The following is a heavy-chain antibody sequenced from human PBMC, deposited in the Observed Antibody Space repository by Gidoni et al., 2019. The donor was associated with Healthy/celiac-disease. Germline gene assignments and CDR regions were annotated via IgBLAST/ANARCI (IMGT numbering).Heavy chain of an antibody. CDR1: GGSFSGYY. J-gene: IGHJ5*02. Sequence: QVQLQQWGAGLLKPSETLYLTCAVYGGSFSGYYWSWIRQPPGKGLEWIGEINHSGSTNYNPSLKSRVTISVDTSKNQFSLKLSSVTAADTAVYYCARDAAAMREGSWFDPWGQGTLVTVSS. D-gene: IGHD2-2*01. V-gene: IGHV4-34*01. CDR2: INHSGST. CDR3: ARDAAAMREGSWFDP.